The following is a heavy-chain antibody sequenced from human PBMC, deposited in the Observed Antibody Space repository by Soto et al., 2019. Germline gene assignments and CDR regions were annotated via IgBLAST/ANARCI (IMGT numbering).Heavy chain of an antibody. Sequence: PETLCHPYTVSGGSISSSSYYWGWIRQPPGKGLEWIGSIYYSGYTYYNPSLKSRVTISVDTSKNQFSLKLSSVTAADTAVYYCARHNGPLSVGYYCDMDVWGQGTTVT. CDR2: IYYSGYT. CDR1: GGSISSSSYY. J-gene: IGHJ6*02. V-gene: IGHV4-39*01. CDR3: ARHNGPLSVGYYCDMDV.